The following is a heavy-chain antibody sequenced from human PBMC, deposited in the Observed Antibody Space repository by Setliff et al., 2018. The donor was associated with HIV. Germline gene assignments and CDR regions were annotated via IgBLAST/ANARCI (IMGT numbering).Heavy chain of an antibody. CDR2: INHSGST. CDR1: GGSFSGYY. CDR3: ARRYYYYYMDV. V-gene: IGHV4-34*01. J-gene: IGHJ6*03. Sequence: SLTCAVYGGSFSGYYWSWIRQPPGKGLEWIGEINHSGSTNYNPSLKSRVTISVDTSKNQFSLKLSSVTAADTAVYYCARRYYYYYMDVWGKGTTVTVSS.